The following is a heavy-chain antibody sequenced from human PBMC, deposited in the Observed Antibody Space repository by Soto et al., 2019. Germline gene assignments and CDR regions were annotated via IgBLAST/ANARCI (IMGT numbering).Heavy chain of an antibody. V-gene: IGHV2-26*01. CDR3: ARAEWVGGDCYSLDY. Sequence: QVTLKESVPVLVTPTETLTLTCTVSGFSLSNARMGVSWIRQPPGKALEWLAHIFSNDEKSYSPSLKSRLTITKDTSKSKVVLTMNNMDPVDTATYYCARAEWVGGDCYSLDYWGQGTLVTVSS. CDR2: IFSNDEK. CDR1: GFSLSNARMG. D-gene: IGHD2-21*02. J-gene: IGHJ4*02.